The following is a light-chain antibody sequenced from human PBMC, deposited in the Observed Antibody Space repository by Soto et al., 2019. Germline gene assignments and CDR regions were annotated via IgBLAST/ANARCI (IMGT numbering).Light chain of an antibody. CDR3: QQYDNLPIT. V-gene: IGKV1-33*01. CDR2: DAS. J-gene: IGKJ5*01. CDR1: QDISNY. Sequence: IQRTRSPSSLSASVGDRGTITFQASQDISNYLNWYQQKPGKAPKLLIYDASNLDTGVPSRFSGSGSGKDFTFTISSLQPEDIEKYYCQQYDNLPITGGHGTQREIK.